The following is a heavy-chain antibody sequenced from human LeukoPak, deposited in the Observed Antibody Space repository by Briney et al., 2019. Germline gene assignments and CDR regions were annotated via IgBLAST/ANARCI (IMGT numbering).Heavy chain of an antibody. Sequence: PSETLSLTCAVYGGSFSGHYWSWIRQPPGKGLEWIGEINDSGSTNYNPSLKSRVTISVDTSKNQFSVKLGSVTAADTAVYYCARQPTHNDTDCDDYATRGEAYCYGMDVWGEGTTVTVSS. CDR1: GGSFSGHY. CDR2: INDSGST. V-gene: IGHV4-34*01. J-gene: IGHJ6*04. D-gene: IGHD4-17*01. CDR3: ARQPTHNDTDCDDYATRGEAYCYGMDV.